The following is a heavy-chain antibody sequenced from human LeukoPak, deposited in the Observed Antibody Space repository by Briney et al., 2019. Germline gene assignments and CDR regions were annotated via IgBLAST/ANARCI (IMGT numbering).Heavy chain of an antibody. Sequence: GGSLRLSCAASGFTFSSYAMHWVRQAPGKGLEWVAVISYDGSNKYYADSVKGRFTISRDNSKNTLYLQMNSLRAEDTAVYYCARDPRDYGGNSLSADYWGQGTLVTVSS. V-gene: IGHV3-30-3*01. CDR2: ISYDGSNK. J-gene: IGHJ4*02. CDR3: ARDPRDYGGNSLSADY. D-gene: IGHD4-23*01. CDR1: GFTFSSYA.